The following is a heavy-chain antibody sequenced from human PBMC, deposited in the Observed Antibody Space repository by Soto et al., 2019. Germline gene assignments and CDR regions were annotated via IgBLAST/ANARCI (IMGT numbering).Heavy chain of an antibody. V-gene: IGHV3-30*18. CDR1: GFTFSSYG. J-gene: IGHJ6*02. CDR2: ISYDGSNK. D-gene: IGHD1-26*01. Sequence: QGQLVESGGGVVQPGRSLRLSCAASGFTFSSYGMHWVRQAPGKGLEWVAVISYDGSNKYYADSVKGRFTISRDNSKNTLYLQMNSLRAEDTAVYYCAKDRPSGSRPYYYGMDVWGQGTTVTVSS. CDR3: AKDRPSGSRPYYYGMDV.